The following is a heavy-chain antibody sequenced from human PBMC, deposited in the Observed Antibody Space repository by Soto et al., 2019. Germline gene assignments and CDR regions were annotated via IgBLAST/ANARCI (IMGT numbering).Heavy chain of an antibody. CDR3: ARAGPLDYYYYYGMDV. CDR2: INPNSGAT. J-gene: IGHJ6*02. V-gene: IGHV1-2*04. D-gene: IGHD7-27*01. Sequence: ASVKVSCKASGFNFAGYFLHWVRQAPGQGLEWMGWINPNSGATKDAQKFQGWVTMTRDTSISTAYMELSRLRSDDTAVYYCARAGPLDYYYYYGMDVWGQGTTVTVSS. CDR1: GFNFAGYF.